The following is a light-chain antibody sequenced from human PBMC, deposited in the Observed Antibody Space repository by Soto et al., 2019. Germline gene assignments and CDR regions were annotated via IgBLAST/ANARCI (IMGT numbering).Light chain of an antibody. CDR3: SSYTSSDTYV. CDR1: SSDIGAYNH. CDR2: DVS. Sequence: QSVLTQPASVSGSPGQSITISCTGTSSDIGAYNHVSWYQQHPGKAPKLMIYDVSNRPSGLSNRFSGSKSGNTASLTISGLQAEDEADYYCSSYTSSDTYVFGTGNKVTVL. J-gene: IGLJ1*01. V-gene: IGLV2-14*01.